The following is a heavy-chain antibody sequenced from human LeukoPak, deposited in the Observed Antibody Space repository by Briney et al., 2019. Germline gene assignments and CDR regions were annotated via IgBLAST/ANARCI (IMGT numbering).Heavy chain of an antibody. J-gene: IGHJ4*02. D-gene: IGHD4-17*01. V-gene: IGHV3-7*04. Sequence: GGSLRLSCAASGFTFSRYWMTWVRQAPGKGLEWVANINEDGSEEYYVESVKGRFTISRDNAKNSLFLQMSTLRAEDTAVYYCARVPATVKADYWGQGTLVTVSS. CDR3: ARVPATVKADY. CDR1: GFTFSRYW. CDR2: INEDGSEE.